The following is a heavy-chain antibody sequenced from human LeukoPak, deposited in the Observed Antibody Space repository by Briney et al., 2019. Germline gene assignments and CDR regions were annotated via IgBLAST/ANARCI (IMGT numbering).Heavy chain of an antibody. Sequence: GGSLRLSCAASGFTSSSYWMSWVRQAPGKGPEWVANIKQDGSEKYYVDSVKGRFTTSRDNAKNSLYLQMNSLRAEDTAVYYCARDRGSSGWYEFDYWGQGTLVTVSS. CDR1: GFTSSSYW. CDR2: IKQDGSEK. V-gene: IGHV3-7*01. D-gene: IGHD6-19*01. CDR3: ARDRGSSGWYEFDY. J-gene: IGHJ4*02.